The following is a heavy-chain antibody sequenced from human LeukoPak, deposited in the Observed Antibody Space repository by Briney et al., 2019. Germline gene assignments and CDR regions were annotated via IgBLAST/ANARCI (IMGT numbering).Heavy chain of an antibody. CDR2: IFGGDP. D-gene: IGHD1-7*01. CDR1: GLTFSIYG. J-gene: IGHJ4*02. CDR3: VKDAIPMNSIWDYFHY. Sequence: GGSLRLSCAASGLTFSIYGMSWVRQAPGKGVEWVSSIFGGDPYYADSVKGRFTVSRDNSKNTVYLQMSSLRAEDTAAYYCVKDAIPMNSIWDYFHYWGQGTLVTVSS. V-gene: IGHV3-23*01.